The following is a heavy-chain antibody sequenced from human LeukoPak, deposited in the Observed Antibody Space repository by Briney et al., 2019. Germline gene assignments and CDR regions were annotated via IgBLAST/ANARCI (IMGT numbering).Heavy chain of an antibody. V-gene: IGHV5-51*01. J-gene: IGHJ3*01. CDR3: ARWSSSITPSAFDV. Sequence: GESLKISCKGSGYSFTNHWIGWVRQMPGKGLEWMGIIYPGDSDTRYSPSFQGQVTITADKSISTAYLQWSSLKASDTAMYYCARWSSSITPSAFDVWGQGAMVTVSS. CDR2: IYPGDSDT. D-gene: IGHD6-13*01. CDR1: GYSFTNHW.